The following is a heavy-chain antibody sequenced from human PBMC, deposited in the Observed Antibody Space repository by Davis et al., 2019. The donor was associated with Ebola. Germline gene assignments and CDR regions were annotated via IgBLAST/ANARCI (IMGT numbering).Heavy chain of an antibody. D-gene: IGHD1-14*01. CDR2: ISYDGSNK. V-gene: IGHV3-30*04. CDR1: GFTFSSYA. J-gene: IGHJ2*01. CDR3: ARDLPGGDWYFDL. Sequence: GESLKISCAASGFTFSSYAMHWVRQAPGKGLEWVAVISYDGSNKYYADSVKGRFTISRDNSKNTLYLQMSSLRAEDMAVYYCARDLPGGDWYFDLWGRGTLVTVSS.